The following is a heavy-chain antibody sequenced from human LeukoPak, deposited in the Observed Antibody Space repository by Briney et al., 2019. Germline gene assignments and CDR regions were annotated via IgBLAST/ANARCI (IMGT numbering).Heavy chain of an antibody. Sequence: PGGSLRLSCAASGFTFSSYAMHWVRQAPGKGLEWVAVISYDGSNKYYADSVKGRFTISRDNSKNTLYLQMNSLRAEDTAVYYCATREGRYYGSGTYPYYYYGMDVWGQGTTVTVSS. V-gene: IGHV3-30-3*01. CDR2: ISYDGSNK. D-gene: IGHD3-10*01. J-gene: IGHJ6*02. CDR1: GFTFSSYA. CDR3: ATREGRYYGSGTYPYYYYGMDV.